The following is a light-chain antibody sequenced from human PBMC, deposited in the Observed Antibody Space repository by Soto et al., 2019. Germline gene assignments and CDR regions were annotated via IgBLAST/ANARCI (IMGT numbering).Light chain of an antibody. CDR1: SSDIGGSNY. CDR2: EVN. J-gene: IGLJ2*01. Sequence: QSALTQPASVSGSPGQSITISCTGTSSDIGGSNYVSWYQHYPGKAPKLIIYEVNNRPSGVSNRFSGFKSANTASLTISGLQAEDECNYYCSSYTTISTVVFGGATKVTVL. CDR3: SSYTTISTVV. V-gene: IGLV2-14*01.